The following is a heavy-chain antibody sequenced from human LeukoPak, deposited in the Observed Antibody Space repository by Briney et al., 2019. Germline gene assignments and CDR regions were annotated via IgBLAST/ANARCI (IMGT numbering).Heavy chain of an antibody. V-gene: IGHV3-23*01. CDR2: ISGSGGST. D-gene: IGHD3-3*01. Sequence: GGSLRLSCAASGFTFSSYAMSWVRQAPGKGLEWVSAISGSGGSTYYADSVKGRFTISRDNSKNTLYLQMNSLRAEDTAIYYCAKMRDFWSGYYHYWGQGTLVTVSS. CDR1: GFTFSSYA. CDR3: AKMRDFWSGYYHY. J-gene: IGHJ4*02.